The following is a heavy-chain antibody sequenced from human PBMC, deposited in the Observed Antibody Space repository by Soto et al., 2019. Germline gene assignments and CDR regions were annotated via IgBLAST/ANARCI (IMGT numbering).Heavy chain of an antibody. Sequence: QVQLVQSGAEVKQPGASVKVSCKPSGYTFSDLYIHWVRQAPGQGLEWMGWVDPNSGGTKQTQKFQGRLTRTRDTPTGTVYMELYSLRSYDTSVYYCARDNSGPLDYWGQGTLVTVSS. CDR3: ARDNSGPLDY. D-gene: IGHD2-8*02. CDR2: VDPNSGGT. CDR1: GYTFSDLY. V-gene: IGHV1-2*02. J-gene: IGHJ4*02.